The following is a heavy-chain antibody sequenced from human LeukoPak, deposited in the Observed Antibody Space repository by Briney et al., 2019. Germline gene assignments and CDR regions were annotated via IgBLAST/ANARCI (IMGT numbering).Heavy chain of an antibody. V-gene: IGHV4-34*01. CDR3: ARGPAIVVVPAPSKYYYYYGMDV. D-gene: IGHD2-2*01. CDR1: GGSFSGYY. CDR2: INHSGST. Sequence: SETLSLTCAVYGGSFSGYYWSWIRQPPGKGLEWIGEINHSGSTNYNPSLKSRVTIPVDTSKNQFSLKLSSVTAADTAVYYCARGPAIVVVPAPSKYYYYYGMDVWGQGTTVTVSS. J-gene: IGHJ6*02.